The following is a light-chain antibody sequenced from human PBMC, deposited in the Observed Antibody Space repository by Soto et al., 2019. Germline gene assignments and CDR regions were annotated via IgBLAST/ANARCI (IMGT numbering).Light chain of an antibody. CDR3: QAWDSSTGVV. Sequence: LTQPPSVSVSPGQTASITCSGDKLGDKYACWYQQKPGQSPVLVIYGDSKRPSGIPERFSGSNSGNTATLTISGTQAMDEADYYCQAWDSSTGVVFGGGTQLTVL. V-gene: IGLV3-1*01. CDR1: KLGDKY. CDR2: GDS. J-gene: IGLJ2*01.